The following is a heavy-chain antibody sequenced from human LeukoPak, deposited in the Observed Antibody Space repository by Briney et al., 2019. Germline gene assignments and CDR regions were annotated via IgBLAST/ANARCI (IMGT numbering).Heavy chain of an antibody. Sequence: ASVXXXXXASGYTFTSYDINWVRQATGQGLEXXXXXNPNSGNTGYAQKFQGRVTMTRNTSISTAYMELSSLRSEDTAVYYCARGLRSSSWKPTPFDYWGQGTLVTVSS. D-gene: IGHD6-13*01. CDR3: ARGLRSSSWKPTPFDY. J-gene: IGHJ4*02. V-gene: IGHV1-8*01. CDR2: XNPNSGNT. CDR1: GYTFTSYD.